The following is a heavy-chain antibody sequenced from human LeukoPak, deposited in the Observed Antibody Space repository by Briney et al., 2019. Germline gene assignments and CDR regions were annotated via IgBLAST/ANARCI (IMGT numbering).Heavy chain of an antibody. V-gene: IGHV3-9*01. Sequence: SLRLSCAGSGFIFNNYAMHWVRQPPGKGLEWVSGISWNSGSIDYADSVKGRFTISRDNAKNSLYLQMNSLRAEDTAVYYCARRRYNWNAIDYWGQGTLVTVSS. CDR2: ISWNSGSI. J-gene: IGHJ4*02. CDR1: GFIFNNYA. CDR3: ARRRYNWNAIDY. D-gene: IGHD1-20*01.